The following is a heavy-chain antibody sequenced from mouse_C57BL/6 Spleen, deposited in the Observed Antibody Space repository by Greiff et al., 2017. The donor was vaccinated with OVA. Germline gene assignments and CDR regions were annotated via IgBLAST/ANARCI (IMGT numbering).Heavy chain of an antibody. D-gene: IGHD1-1*01. CDR2: IHPNSGST. V-gene: IGHV1-64*01. CDR3: AREEIYYYGSRGYFDV. Sequence: QVQLQQPGAELVKPGASVKLSCKASGYTFTSYWMHWVKQRPGQGLEWIGMIHPNSGSTNYNEKFKSKATLTVDKSSSTAYMQLSSLTSEDSAVYYCAREEIYYYGSRGYFDVWGTGTTVTVSS. J-gene: IGHJ1*03. CDR1: GYTFTSYW.